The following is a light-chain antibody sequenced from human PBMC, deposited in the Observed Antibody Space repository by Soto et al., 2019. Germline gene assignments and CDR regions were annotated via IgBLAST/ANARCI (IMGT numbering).Light chain of an antibody. CDR3: LQYGSTPGT. CDR2: GAS. V-gene: IGKV3-20*01. Sequence: EIVSTQSPGTLSLSPGERATLSCRASQSIPNSYLSWYQHKPGQAPRLLIHGASSRATGTPDRFSGSGSGTDFTLIIDRLEPEDFALYYCLQYGSTPGTFGQGTKVDLK. CDR1: QSIPNSY. J-gene: IGKJ1*01.